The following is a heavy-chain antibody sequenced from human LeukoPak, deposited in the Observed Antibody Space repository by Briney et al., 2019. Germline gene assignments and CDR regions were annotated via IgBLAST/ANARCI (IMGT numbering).Heavy chain of an antibody. Sequence: PGGSLKLSCAASGFTFSGSAMHWVRQASGKGLEWVGRIRSKANSYATAYAASVKGRFTISRDDSKNTAYLQMNSLKTEDTAVYYCTRLQLATDRVDCSSTSCYKDYWGQGTLVTVSS. CDR3: TRLQLATDRVDCSSTSCYKDY. V-gene: IGHV3-73*01. CDR2: IRSKANSYAT. D-gene: IGHD2-2*02. CDR1: GFTFSGSA. J-gene: IGHJ4*02.